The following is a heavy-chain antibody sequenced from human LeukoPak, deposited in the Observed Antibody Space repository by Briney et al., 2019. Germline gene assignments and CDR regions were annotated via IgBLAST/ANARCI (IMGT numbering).Heavy chain of an antibody. D-gene: IGHD3-10*01. Sequence: PGGSLRLSCAASGFTFSNTWMNWVRQAPGKGLEWVGRIQSKTDGGTTEYAAPVKGRFTISRDDSKTTLYLQMNSLKTEDTAVYYCATLTVRGVINIWSQGTLVTVSS. V-gene: IGHV3-15*01. J-gene: IGHJ4*02. CDR1: GFTFSNTW. CDR2: IQSKTDGGTT. CDR3: ATLTVRGVINI.